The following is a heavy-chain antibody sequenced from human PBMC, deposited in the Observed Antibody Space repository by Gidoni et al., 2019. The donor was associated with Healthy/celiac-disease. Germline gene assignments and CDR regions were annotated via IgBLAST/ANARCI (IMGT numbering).Heavy chain of an antibody. CDR2: INPSGGST. CDR1: GYTFTSYY. Sequence: QVQLVQSGAEVKKPGASVKVSCKASGYTFTSYYMHWVRQAPGQGLEWMGIINPSGGSTSYAQKFQGSVTMTRDTSTSTVYMELSSLRSEDTAVYYCARTVTTRNWFDPWGQGTLVTVSS. V-gene: IGHV1-46*01. CDR3: ARTVTTRNWFDP. J-gene: IGHJ5*02. D-gene: IGHD4-4*01.